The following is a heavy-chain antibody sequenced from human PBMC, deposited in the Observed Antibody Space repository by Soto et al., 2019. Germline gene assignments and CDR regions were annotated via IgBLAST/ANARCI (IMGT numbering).Heavy chain of an antibody. CDR2: IFSNDEK. CDR3: GRILRQNSSPPDY. Sequence: SGPTLVNPTDTLTLTCTVSGISLSNDRTVVSWIRQPPGKALYWLAHIFSNDEKSYSTSLKNRLTISKDTSRTQVVLIMTDMAPVDKGTYFWGRILRQNSSPPDYGGQEIQVTVPS. CDR1: GISLSNDRTV. V-gene: IGHV2-26*01. D-gene: IGHD2-21*01. J-gene: IGHJ4*02.